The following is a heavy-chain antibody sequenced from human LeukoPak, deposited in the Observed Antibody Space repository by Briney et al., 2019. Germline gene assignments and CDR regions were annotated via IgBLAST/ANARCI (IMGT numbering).Heavy chain of an antibody. Sequence: GGSLRLSCAASGFTFSSYAMTWVRQAPGRGLEWVSSISGNGGTTYYANSVKGPFTISRDNSKNTLYLQMNSLRAEDTAVYYCAKDLAPLAFDIWGQGTMVTVSS. CDR1: GFTFSSYA. J-gene: IGHJ3*02. CDR2: ISGNGGTT. V-gene: IGHV3-23*01. CDR3: AKDLAPLAFDI.